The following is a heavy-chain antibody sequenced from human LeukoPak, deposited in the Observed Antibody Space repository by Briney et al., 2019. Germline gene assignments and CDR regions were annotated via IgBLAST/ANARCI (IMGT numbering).Heavy chain of an antibody. CDR1: GFSFSSYW. J-gene: IGHJ4*02. Sequence: GGSLRLSCAASGFSFSSYWLSWVRQAPGRGLEWVANIKEDGSGRYYVDSVKGRFTISRDNAKNSLYLQMNSLRAEDTAVYYCARDSAAYGFGESYDYWGQGTLVTVSS. CDR3: ARDSAAYGFGESYDY. D-gene: IGHD3-10*01. CDR2: IKEDGSGR. V-gene: IGHV3-7*01.